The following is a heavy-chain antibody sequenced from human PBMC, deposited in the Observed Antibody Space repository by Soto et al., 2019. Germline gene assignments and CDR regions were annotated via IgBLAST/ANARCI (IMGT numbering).Heavy chain of an antibody. V-gene: IGHV3-23*01. CDR3: ANGGSYYGENY. D-gene: IGHD1-26*01. Sequence: LRLSCAASGFTFSSYAMSWVRQAPGKGLEWVSTISGSAGSTYYADSVKGRFTISRDNSKNTLYLQMNSLRAEDTAVYYCANGGSYYGENYWGQGTLLTVSS. CDR1: GFTFSSYA. J-gene: IGHJ4*02. CDR2: ISGSAGST.